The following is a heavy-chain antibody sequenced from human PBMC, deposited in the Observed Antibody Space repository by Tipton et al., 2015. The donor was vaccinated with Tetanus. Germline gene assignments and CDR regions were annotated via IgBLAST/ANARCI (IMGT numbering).Heavy chain of an antibody. CDR2: IYHTGAA. CDR3: ARANNEFPKKGPFDS. CDR1: GDSLVRGGYY. D-gene: IGHD1-1*01. Sequence: TLSLTCAVSGDSLVRGGYYWTWIRHLPGKGLEWIGYIYHTGAAHYNPSLKSRVTLSVDMSKNQFFLKMISMTAADTAVYFCARANNEFPKKGPFDSWGQGSLVIVSS. J-gene: IGHJ4*02. V-gene: IGHV4-31*11.